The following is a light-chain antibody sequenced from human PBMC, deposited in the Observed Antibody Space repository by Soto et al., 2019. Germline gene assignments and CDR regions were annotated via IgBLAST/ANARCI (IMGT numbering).Light chain of an antibody. CDR3: QQYNNWPLT. Sequence: ERVMTQSPATLSVSPGERVTLSCRASQSVTSNLAWYQQKPGQAPRLLIYGTSTRATGIPARFSGSGSGTEFTLTISSLQSEDSAVYYCQQYNNWPLTFGGGTKVEIK. J-gene: IGKJ4*01. CDR2: GTS. V-gene: IGKV3-15*01. CDR1: QSVTSN.